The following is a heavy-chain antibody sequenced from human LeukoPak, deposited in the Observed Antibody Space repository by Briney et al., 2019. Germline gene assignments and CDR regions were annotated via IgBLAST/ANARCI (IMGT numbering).Heavy chain of an antibody. CDR1: GGSISSYY. Sequence: NSSETLSLTCTVSGGSISSYYWSWIRQPPGKGLEWIGSIYHSGSTYYNPSLKSRVTISVDTSKNQFSLKLSSVTAADTAVYYCATYSSGWYPYYFDYWGQGTLVTVSS. CDR3: ATYSSGWYPYYFDY. V-gene: IGHV4-59*01. J-gene: IGHJ4*02. D-gene: IGHD6-19*01. CDR2: IYHSGST.